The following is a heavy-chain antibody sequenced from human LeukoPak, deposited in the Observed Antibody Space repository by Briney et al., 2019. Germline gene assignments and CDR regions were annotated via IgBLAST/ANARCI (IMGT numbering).Heavy chain of an antibody. CDR2: VYYSGST. D-gene: IGHD3-3*01. CDR3: ARGPSAYPYFDY. V-gene: IGHV4-59*01. J-gene: IGHJ4*02. CDR1: GGPIGSYF. Sequence: SETLSLTCTVSGGPIGSYFWSWIRQPPGKGLEWIGYVYYSGSTNYNPSLKSRVAISVDTSKNQFSLKLNSVTAADTAVYYCARGPSAYPYFDYWGQGTLVTVSS.